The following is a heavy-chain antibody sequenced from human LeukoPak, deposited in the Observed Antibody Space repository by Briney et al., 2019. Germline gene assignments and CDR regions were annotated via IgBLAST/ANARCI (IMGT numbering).Heavy chain of an antibody. CDR2: IYPGDSDT. CDR3: VRTDCGSGSPLDY. Sequence: GESLKISCKGSGYSSSSYCIAWVRQMPGKGLEWMGIIYPGDSDTRYSPSFQGQVTISADKSINTGYLQWTSLKASDTAMYYCVRTDCGSGSPLDYWGQGTLVTVSS. D-gene: IGHD3-10*01. CDR1: GYSSSSYC. V-gene: IGHV5-51*01. J-gene: IGHJ4*02.